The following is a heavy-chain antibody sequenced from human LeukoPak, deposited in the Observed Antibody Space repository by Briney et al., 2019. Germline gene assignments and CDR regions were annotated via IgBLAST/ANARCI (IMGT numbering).Heavy chain of an antibody. D-gene: IGHD3-22*01. CDR2: ISAYNGNT. CDR3: ARDLPTRDYYDSSGYYRY. Sequence: GASVKVSCKASGYTFTSYGISWVRQAPGQGLEWMGWISAYNGNTNYAQKLQGRVTMTTDTSTSTAYMELRSLRSDDTAVYYCARDLPTRDYYDSSGYYRYWGQGTLVTVSS. J-gene: IGHJ4*02. CDR1: GYTFTSYG. V-gene: IGHV1-18*01.